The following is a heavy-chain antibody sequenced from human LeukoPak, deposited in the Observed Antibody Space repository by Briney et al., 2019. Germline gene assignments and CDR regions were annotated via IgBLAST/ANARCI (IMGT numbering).Heavy chain of an antibody. V-gene: IGHV4-34*01. Sequence: SETLSLTCAVYGGSFSGYYWSWIRQPPGKGLEWIGSIYYSGSTYYNPSLKSRVTISVDTSKNQFSLKLSSVTAADTAVYYCARRKYSSSIDYWGQGTLVTVSS. J-gene: IGHJ4*02. D-gene: IGHD6-6*01. CDR1: GGSFSGYY. CDR2: IYYSGST. CDR3: ARRKYSSSIDY.